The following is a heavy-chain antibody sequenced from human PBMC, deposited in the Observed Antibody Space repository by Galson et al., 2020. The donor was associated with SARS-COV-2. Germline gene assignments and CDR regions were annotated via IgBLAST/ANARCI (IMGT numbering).Heavy chain of an antibody. Sequence: TGGSLRLSCEVSGFTFDDYAMHWVRHAPGEGLEWVPVISWNSGSIGYADSVKGRFTISRDNAKNSLYLQMNSLTAEDTALYYCAKAIIAVAGSSPDYWGQGTLVTVSS. V-gene: IGHV3-9*01. CDR1: GFTFDDYA. D-gene: IGHD6-19*01. J-gene: IGHJ4*02. CDR3: AKAIIAVAGSSPDY. CDR2: ISWNSGSI.